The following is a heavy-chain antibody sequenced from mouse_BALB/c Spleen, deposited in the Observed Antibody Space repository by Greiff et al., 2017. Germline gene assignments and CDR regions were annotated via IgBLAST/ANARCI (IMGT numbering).Heavy chain of an antibody. CDR3: ARDLTDAMDY. CDR1: GFTFSDYY. Sequence: EVQRVESGGGLVKPGGSLKLSCAASGFTFSDYYMYWVRQTPEKRLEWVATISDGGSYTYYPDSVKGRFTISRDNAKNNLYLQMSSLKSEDTAMYYCARDLTDAMDYWGQGTSVTVSS. D-gene: IGHD4-1*01. CDR2: ISDGGSYT. J-gene: IGHJ4*01. V-gene: IGHV5-4*02.